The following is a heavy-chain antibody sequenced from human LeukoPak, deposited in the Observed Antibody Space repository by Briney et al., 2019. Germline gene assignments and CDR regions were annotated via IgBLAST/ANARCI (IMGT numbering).Heavy chain of an antibody. V-gene: IGHV3-33*01. CDR3: ARVTVDYGDYGFDY. J-gene: IGHJ4*02. Sequence: PGGSLRLSCAASGFTFSSYGMHWVRQAPGKGLEWVAVIWYDGSNKYYADSVKGRFTISRDNSKNTLYLQMNSLRAEDTAVYYCARVTVDYGDYGFDYWGQGTLVTVSS. D-gene: IGHD4-17*01. CDR2: IWYDGSNK. CDR1: GFTFSSYG.